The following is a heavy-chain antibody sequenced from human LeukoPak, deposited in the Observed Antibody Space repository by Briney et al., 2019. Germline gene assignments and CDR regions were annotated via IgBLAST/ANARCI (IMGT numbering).Heavy chain of an antibody. V-gene: IGHV3-21*01. D-gene: IGHD3-10*01. CDR3: AREGSSLDH. J-gene: IGHJ4*02. CDR2: ISSTSGYI. Sequence: GGSLRLSCAASGFTFINHNMNWVRQAPGKGLEWVSSISSTSGYIYYADSVKGRFTISRDNAKSSLYLQMNSLRAEDTALYYCAREGSSLDHWGQGTLVTVSS. CDR1: GFTFINHN.